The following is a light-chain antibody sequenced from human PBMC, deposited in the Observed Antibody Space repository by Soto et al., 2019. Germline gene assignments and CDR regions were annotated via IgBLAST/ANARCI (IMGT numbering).Light chain of an antibody. CDR2: GAV. J-gene: IGKJ1*01. CDR3: QRNYNNXRT. V-gene: IGKV1-39*01. CDR1: QSIASY. Sequence: IQMTQSPSSLSASVGDSVTITCRASQSIASYVNWYQQKPGKAPKLLILGAVILQSGVPSRFSGTGSDRNWAVGXSSLQPEDFATHHCQRNYNNXRTVGXXTXVDIK.